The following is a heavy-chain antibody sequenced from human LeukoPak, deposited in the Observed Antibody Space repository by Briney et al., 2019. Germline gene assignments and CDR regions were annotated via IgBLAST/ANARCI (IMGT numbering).Heavy chain of an antibody. Sequence: SVKVSCKASGGTFSSYAISWVRQAPGQGLEWMGGINPIFGTANYAQKFQGRVTITADESTSTAYMELSSLRSEDTAVYYCASTKGVGATYYFDYWGQGTLVTVSS. J-gene: IGHJ4*02. D-gene: IGHD1-26*01. CDR2: INPIFGTA. CDR1: GGTFSSYA. V-gene: IGHV1-69*01. CDR3: ASTKGVGATYYFDY.